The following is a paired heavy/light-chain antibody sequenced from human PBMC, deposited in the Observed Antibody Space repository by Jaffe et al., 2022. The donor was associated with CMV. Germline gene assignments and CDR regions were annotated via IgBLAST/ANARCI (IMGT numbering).Light chain of an antibody. CDR1: QSISSW. J-gene: IGKJ2*01. V-gene: IGKV1-5*03. Sequence: DIQMTQSPSTLSASVGDRVTITCRASQSISSWLAWYQQKPGKAPKLLIYKASSLESGVPSRFSGSGSGTEFTLTISSLQPDDFATYYCQQYNSYRTFGQGTKLEIK. CDR2: KAS. CDR3: QQYNSYRT.
Heavy chain of an antibody. CDR1: GYSFTSYW. CDR3: ASLVGVEPGRGPEDYYYDNERQPYLKVDY. Sequence: EVQLVQSGAEVKKPGESLRISCKGSGYSFTSYWISWVRQMPGKGLEWMGRIDPSDSYTNYSPSFQGHVTISADKSISTAYLQWSSLKASDTAMYYCASLVGVEPGRGPEDYYYDNERQPYLKVDYWGQGTLVTVSS. D-gene: IGHD3-22*01. J-gene: IGHJ4*02. CDR2: IDPSDSYT. V-gene: IGHV5-10-1*03.